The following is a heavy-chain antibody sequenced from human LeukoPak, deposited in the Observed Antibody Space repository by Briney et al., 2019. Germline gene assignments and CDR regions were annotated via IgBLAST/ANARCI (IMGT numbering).Heavy chain of an antibody. D-gene: IGHD3-10*01. Sequence: GRSLRLSCAASGFTFSSYAMHWVRQAPGKGLEWVAVISYGGSNKYYADSVKGRFTISGDNSKNTLYLQMNSLRAEDTAVYYCAREYYYGSGSYYNVEIDAFDIWGQGTMVTVSS. CDR1: GFTFSSYA. J-gene: IGHJ3*02. V-gene: IGHV3-30*04. CDR2: ISYGGSNK. CDR3: AREYYYGSGSYYNVEIDAFDI.